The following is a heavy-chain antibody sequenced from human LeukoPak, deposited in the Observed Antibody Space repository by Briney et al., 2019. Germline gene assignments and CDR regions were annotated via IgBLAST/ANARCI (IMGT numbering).Heavy chain of an antibody. V-gene: IGHV3-23*01. CDR1: GFTFSYFA. CDR2: ISGLGCST. Sequence: GGSLRLSCAASGFTFSYFALTWLRPAPGKGLEWVSTISGLGCSTFYEDSVKGRFTISRDNSKSTLSLQMNSLRDNDTAVYYCAKSAGYYYDNNGHLRYFDYWGQGTLVTVPS. CDR3: AKSAGYYYDNNGHLRYFDY. J-gene: IGHJ4*02. D-gene: IGHD3-22*01.